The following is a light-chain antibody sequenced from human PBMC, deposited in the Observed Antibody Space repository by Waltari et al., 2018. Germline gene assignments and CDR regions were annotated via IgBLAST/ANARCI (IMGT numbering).Light chain of an antibody. CDR2: DAS. V-gene: IGKV3-20*01. J-gene: IGKJ1*01. CDR1: QSVASPY. Sequence: ESVLPQSPGTLSLSPGERATLPCRPSQSVASPYLAWYQQKPGQAPKLLIYDASSRATGIPDRFSGSGSGTDFTLTISSLQAEDAAVYYCHQYYSSPQTFGQGTKVEVK. CDR3: HQYYSSPQT.